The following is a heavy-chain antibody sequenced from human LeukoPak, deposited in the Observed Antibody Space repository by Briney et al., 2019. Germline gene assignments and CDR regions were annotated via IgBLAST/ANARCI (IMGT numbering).Heavy chain of an antibody. V-gene: IGHV1-46*01. J-gene: IGHJ6*04. D-gene: IGHD4-17*01. CDR3: AREGSVTTPYYYYGMDV. CDR2: IKPSGGST. CDR1: GYTFTSYY. Sequence: ASVKVSCKASGYTFTSYYMHWVRQAPGQGLKWMGIIKPSGGSTSYAQKFQGRVTMTRDTSTSTVYMELSSLRSEDTALYYCAREGSVTTPYYYYGMDVWGKGTTVTVSS.